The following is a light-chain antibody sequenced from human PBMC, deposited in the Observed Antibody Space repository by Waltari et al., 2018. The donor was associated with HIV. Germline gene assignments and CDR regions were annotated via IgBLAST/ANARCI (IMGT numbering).Light chain of an antibody. CDR2: GKN. Sequence: SSELTQDPAVSVALGQTVRITCQGDSLRSYYASWYQQKPGQAPVLVIYGKNNRPSGIPDRFSGSSSGNTASLTITGAQAEDEADYYCQSYDRGLSGSVFGGGTKLTVL. CDR1: SLRSYY. J-gene: IGLJ3*02. V-gene: IGLV3-19*01. CDR3: QSYDRGLSGSV.